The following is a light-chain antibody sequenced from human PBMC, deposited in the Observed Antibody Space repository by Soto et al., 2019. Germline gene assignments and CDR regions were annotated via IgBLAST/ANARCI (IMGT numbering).Light chain of an antibody. CDR2: AAS. CDR3: PKYSSVPG. J-gene: IGKJ3*01. CDR1: QCIRNY. Sequence: DIQMTQSPTSLSASVGDRVTITCRARQCIRNYVAWYQQIPGKAPKLLIYAASTLQSGVPSRFSGSGSGTDFTLTINGLQPEVVATYSGPKYSSVPGFGPGTKVEIK. V-gene: IGKV1-27*01.